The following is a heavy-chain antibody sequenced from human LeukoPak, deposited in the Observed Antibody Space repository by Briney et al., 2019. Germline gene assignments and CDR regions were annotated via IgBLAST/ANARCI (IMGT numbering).Heavy chain of an antibody. Sequence: SQTLSLTCTVSGGSISSGDYYWSWIRQPPGKGLEWIGYIYYSGNTYYNPSLKSRVTISVDTSKNQFSLKLSSVTAADTAVYYCARDLYPGSCSGGSCYRWHGLDVWGQGTTVTVSS. CDR3: ARDLYPGSCSGGSCYRWHGLDV. D-gene: IGHD2-15*01. V-gene: IGHV4-30-4*01. CDR2: IYYSGNT. CDR1: GGSISSGDYY. J-gene: IGHJ6*02.